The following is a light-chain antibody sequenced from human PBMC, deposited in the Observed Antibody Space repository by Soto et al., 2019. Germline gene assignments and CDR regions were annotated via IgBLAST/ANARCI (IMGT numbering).Light chain of an antibody. CDR2: GAF. V-gene: IGKV3-15*01. Sequence: EIVMTQSPATQSVSPGERATLSCMTSQSVSTNLAWFQQNRGQAPRLLIYGAFTRSTRIPARFSGSGSGTESTLTISSLQSEDFAVYYCQQYTDWPLYTCVQGTKLEI. CDR3: QQYTDWPLYT. J-gene: IGKJ2*01. CDR1: QSVSTN.